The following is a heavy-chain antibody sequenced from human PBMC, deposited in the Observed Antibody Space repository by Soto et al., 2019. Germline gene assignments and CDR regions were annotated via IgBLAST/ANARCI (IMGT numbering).Heavy chain of an antibody. J-gene: IGHJ2*01. Sequence: QVQLVESGGGVVQPGRSLRLSCAASGFTFSSYAMHWVRQAPGKGLEWVAVISYDGSNKYYADSVKGRFTISRDNSKNTLYLQMNSLRAEDTAVYYCARDKAKRCWYFDLWGRGTLVTVSS. V-gene: IGHV3-30-3*01. CDR3: ARDKAKRCWYFDL. CDR1: GFTFSSYA. CDR2: ISYDGSNK.